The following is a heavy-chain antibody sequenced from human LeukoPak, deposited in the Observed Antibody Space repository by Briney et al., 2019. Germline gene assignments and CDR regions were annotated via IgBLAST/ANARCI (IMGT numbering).Heavy chain of an antibody. Sequence: SQTLSLTCAISGDSVSTNSVAWNWIRQSPARGLEWLGRTSYRSKWYNDYAVSVKSRITITPDTSKNQFSLQLNSVTPEDTAVYYCAREAEITRFDYWGQGTLVTVSS. CDR1: GDSVSTNSVA. J-gene: IGHJ4*02. CDR3: AREAEITRFDY. D-gene: IGHD5-24*01. CDR2: TSYRSKWYN. V-gene: IGHV6-1*01.